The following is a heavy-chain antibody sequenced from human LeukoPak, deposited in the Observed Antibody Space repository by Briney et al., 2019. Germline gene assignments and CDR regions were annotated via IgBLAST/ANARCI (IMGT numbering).Heavy chain of an antibody. CDR2: INHSGST. D-gene: IGHD5-12*01. J-gene: IGHJ6*03. V-gene: IGHV4-34*01. CDR1: GGSFSGYY. CDR3: ARLPASGYGGYRGYYYYMDV. Sequence: SETLSLTCAVYGGSFSGYYWSWIRQPPGKGLEWIGEINHSGSTNYNPSLKSRVTISVDTSKNQFSLKLSPVTAADTAVYYCARLPASGYGGYRGYYYYMDVWGKGTTVTVSS.